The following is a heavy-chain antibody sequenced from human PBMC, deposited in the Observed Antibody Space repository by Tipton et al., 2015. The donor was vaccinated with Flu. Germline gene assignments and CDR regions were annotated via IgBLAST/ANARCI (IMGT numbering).Heavy chain of an antibody. D-gene: IGHD6-19*01. J-gene: IGHJ6*02. CDR3: ARVNFEGVSGWPTIYYYYYYGMDV. V-gene: IGHV4-34*01. CDR1: GGSFSGYY. CDR2: INHSGST. Sequence: GLVKPSETLSLTCAVYGGSFSGYYWSWIRQPPGKGLEWIGEINHSGSTNYNPSLKSRVTISVDTSKNQFSLKLSSVTAADTAVYYCARVNFEGVSGWPTIYYYYYYGMDVWGQGTTVTVSS.